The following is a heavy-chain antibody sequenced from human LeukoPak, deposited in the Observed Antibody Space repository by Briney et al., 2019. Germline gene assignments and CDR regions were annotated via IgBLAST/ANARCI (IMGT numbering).Heavy chain of an antibody. D-gene: IGHD2-8*02. Sequence: GSLRLSCAASGFTFSSYSMNWVRQAPGKGLEWVSSISSSSSYIYYADSVKGRFTISRDNAKNSLYLQMNGLRAEDTAVYYCARVSPLYAGGEDAFDFWGQGTLVTVSS. CDR2: ISSSSSYI. CDR1: GFTFSSYS. V-gene: IGHV3-21*01. J-gene: IGHJ3*01. CDR3: ARVSPLYAGGEDAFDF.